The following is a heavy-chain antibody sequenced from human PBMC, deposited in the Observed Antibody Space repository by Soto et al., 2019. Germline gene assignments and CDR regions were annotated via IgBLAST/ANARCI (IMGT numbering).Heavy chain of an antibody. CDR3: ARGRRDCSNYWYFDL. D-gene: IGHD2-21*01. CDR1: GGSISSYY. V-gene: IGHV4-4*07. J-gene: IGHJ2*01. Sequence: QVQLQESGPGLVKPSETLSLTCTVSGGSISSYYWSWIRQPAGKGLEWIGRIYTSGSTNYNPSLKTRLTMSVDTSKNQFSLKLSSVTAADTAVYYCARGRRDCSNYWYFDLWGRGTLVTVSS. CDR2: IYTSGST.